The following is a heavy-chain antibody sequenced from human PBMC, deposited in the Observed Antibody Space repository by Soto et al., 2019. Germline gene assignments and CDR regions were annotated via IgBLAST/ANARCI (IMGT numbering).Heavy chain of an antibody. V-gene: IGHV1-3*01. CDR1: GYTFTSYA. CDR2: INAGNGNT. J-gene: IGHJ5*02. CDR3: ARESDCSSTSCYWFDP. D-gene: IGHD2-2*01. Sequence: QVQLVQSGAEVKKPGASVKVSCMASGYTFTSYAMHWVRQAPGQRLEWMGWINAGNGNTKYSQKFQGRVTITRDTSASTAYMELSSLRSEDTAVYYCARESDCSSTSCYWFDPWGQGTLVTVSS.